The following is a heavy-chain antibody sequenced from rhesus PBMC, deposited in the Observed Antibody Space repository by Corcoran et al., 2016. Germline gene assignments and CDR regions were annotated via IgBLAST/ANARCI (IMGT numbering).Heavy chain of an antibody. J-gene: IGHJ4*01. V-gene: IGHV3-136*01. Sequence: GGSLRLSWAASGFTFSSYDMSWVRQAPGKGLEWVSYISYTGKPIYYADSVKGRFTISRDNAKNSLSLQMSSLRAEDTAVYYCTRNTVTFFDYWGQGVLVTVSS. CDR3: TRNTVTFFDY. CDR1: GFTFSSYD. CDR2: ISYTGKPI. D-gene: IGHD4-23*01.